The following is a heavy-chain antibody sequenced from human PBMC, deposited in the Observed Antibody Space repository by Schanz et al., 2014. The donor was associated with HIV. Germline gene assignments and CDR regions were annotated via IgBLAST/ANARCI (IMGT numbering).Heavy chain of an antibody. V-gene: IGHV3-21*02. J-gene: IGHJ4*02. CDR3: ARDNSGSIDY. CDR1: GFSFSVYS. Sequence: EVQLLESGGGAVRPGGSLRLSCAASGFSFSVYSMNWVRQAPGKGLEWVSSISSSSSFIYYADSVKGRFTISRDASKNALYLQMNSLRAEDTAVYYCARDNSGSIDYWGQGTLVTVSS. D-gene: IGHD3-10*01. CDR2: ISSSSSFI.